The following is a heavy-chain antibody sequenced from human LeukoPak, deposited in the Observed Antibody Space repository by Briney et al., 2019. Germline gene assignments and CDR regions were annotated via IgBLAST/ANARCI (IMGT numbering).Heavy chain of an antibody. J-gene: IGHJ4*02. D-gene: IGHD3-22*01. Sequence: PSETLSLTCTVSGGSISSYYWSWIRQPAGKGLEWIGRIYTSGSTNYNPSLKSRATMSVDTSKNQFSLKLSSMTAADTAVYYCASQSRGGYYDSSGYLGYWGQGTLVTVSS. V-gene: IGHV4-4*07. CDR2: IYTSGST. CDR3: ASQSRGGYYDSSGYLGY. CDR1: GGSISSYY.